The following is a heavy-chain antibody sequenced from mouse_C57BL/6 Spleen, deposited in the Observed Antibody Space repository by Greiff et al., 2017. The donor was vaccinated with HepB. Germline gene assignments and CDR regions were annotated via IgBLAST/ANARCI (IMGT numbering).Heavy chain of an antibody. V-gene: IGHV1-19*01. Sequence: EVQLQQSGPVLVKPGASVKMSCKASGYTFTDYYMNWVKQSHGKSLEWIGVINPYNGGTSYNQKFKGKATLTVDKSSSTAYMELNSLTSEDSAVYYCAISSDYAMDYWGQGTSVTVSS. CDR1: GYTFTDYY. CDR2: INPYNGGT. J-gene: IGHJ4*01. D-gene: IGHD1-1*01. CDR3: AISSDYAMDY.